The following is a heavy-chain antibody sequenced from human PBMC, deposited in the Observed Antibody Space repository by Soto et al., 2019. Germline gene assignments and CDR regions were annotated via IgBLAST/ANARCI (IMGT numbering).Heavy chain of an antibody. CDR2: ISAYNGNT. CDR3: AREGFLRVQAEVDAFDI. Sequence: GDSVKVSCKASGYTFTSYGISWVRQAPGQGLEWMGWISAYNGNTNYAQKLQGRVTMTTDTSTSTAYMELRSLRSDDTAVYYCAREGFLRVQAEVDAFDICGQXTMVTVSS. J-gene: IGHJ3*02. V-gene: IGHV1-18*01. CDR1: GYTFTSYG. D-gene: IGHD2-2*01.